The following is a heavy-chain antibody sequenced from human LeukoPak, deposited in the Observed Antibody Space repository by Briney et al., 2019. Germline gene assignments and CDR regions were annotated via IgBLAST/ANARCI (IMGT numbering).Heavy chain of an antibody. V-gene: IGHV1-18*01. CDR1: GYTFTSYG. Sequence: ASVMVSCKASGYTFTSYGITWVRQAPGQGLEWMGWISAYNGNTYYAQKLQGRVTMTTDTSTSTAYMEVRSLRSDDTAVYYCARDVATVTTSYYYYYGMDVWGQGTTVTVSS. CDR2: ISAYNGNT. D-gene: IGHD4-17*01. J-gene: IGHJ6*02. CDR3: ARDVATVTTSYYYYYGMDV.